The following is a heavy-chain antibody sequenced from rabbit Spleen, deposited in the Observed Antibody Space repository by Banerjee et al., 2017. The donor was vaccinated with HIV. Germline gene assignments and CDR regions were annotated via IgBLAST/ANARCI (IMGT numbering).Heavy chain of an antibody. CDR3: ARNQGGAGNGYAL. CDR2: IYAGNSGYT. V-gene: IGHV1S40*01. Sequence: QSLEESGGDLVKPGASLTLTCTASGFSFGSNAYMCWVRQAPGKGLEWIACIYAGNSGYTFYATWATGRFTISRSTSLNTVTLQMTSLTAADTATYFCARNQGGAGNGYALWGPGTLVTVS. CDR1: GFSFGSNAY. D-gene: IGHD6-1*01. J-gene: IGHJ6*01.